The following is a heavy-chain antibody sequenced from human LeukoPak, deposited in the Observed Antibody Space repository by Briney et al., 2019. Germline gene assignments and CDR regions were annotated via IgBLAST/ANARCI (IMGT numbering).Heavy chain of an antibody. Sequence: PSETLSLTCTVSGGSISSGDYYWSRIRQPPGKGLEWIGYIYYSGSTYYNPSLKSRVTISVDTSKNQFSLKLSSVTAADTAVYYCARESYPRGRFFDFWGQGTLVTVSS. V-gene: IGHV4-30-4*02. D-gene: IGHD1-26*01. J-gene: IGHJ4*02. CDR2: IYYSGST. CDR3: ARESYPRGRFFDF. CDR1: GGSISSGDYY.